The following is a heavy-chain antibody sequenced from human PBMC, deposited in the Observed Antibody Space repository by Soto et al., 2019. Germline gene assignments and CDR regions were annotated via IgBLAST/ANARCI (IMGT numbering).Heavy chain of an antibody. CDR1: ASSFCSHC. Sequence: SLTMPLPCRVAASSFCSHCLSWIRTAPGKGPELVGYIYHTVNTNYNPALKSRVTISMDTSENQLSLQLSSVTAADTAVYYCARLQYTVVTALDIWGQRTMVTVSS. D-gene: IGHD2-15*01. J-gene: IGHJ3*02. CDR2: IYHTVNT. CDR3: ARLQYTVVTALDI. V-gene: IGHV4-59*11.